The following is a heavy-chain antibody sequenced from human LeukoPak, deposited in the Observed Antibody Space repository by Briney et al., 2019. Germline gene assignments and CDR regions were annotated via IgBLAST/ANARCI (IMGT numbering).Heavy chain of an antibody. D-gene: IGHD3-10*01. V-gene: IGHV3-15*05. CDR2: INSKTDGGTT. CDR3: AKVVLLWFGELPIAGDAFDI. CDR1: GFTFSNAW. J-gene: IGHJ3*02. Sequence: GGSLRLSCAVSGFTFSNAWMSWVRQAPGKGLEWVGRINSKTDGGTTDYAAPVKGRFTISRDDSKNTLYLQMNSLRAEDTALYYCAKVVLLWFGELPIAGDAFDIWGQGTMVTVSS.